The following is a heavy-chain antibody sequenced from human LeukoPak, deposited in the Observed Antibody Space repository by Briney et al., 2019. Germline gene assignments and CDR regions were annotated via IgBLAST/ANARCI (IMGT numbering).Heavy chain of an antibody. CDR2: IYYSGST. J-gene: IGHJ2*01. Sequence: SETLSLTCAVYGGSFSGYYWSWIRQHPGKGLEWIGYIYYSGSTYYNPSLKSRVTISVDTSKNQFSLKLSSVTAADTAVYYCASYAAARDYWYFDLWGRGTLVTVSS. CDR3: ASYAAARDYWYFDL. D-gene: IGHD2-2*01. V-gene: IGHV4-31*11. CDR1: GGSFSGYY.